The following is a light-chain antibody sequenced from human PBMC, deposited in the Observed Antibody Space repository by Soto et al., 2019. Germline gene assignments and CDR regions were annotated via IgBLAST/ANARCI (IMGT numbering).Light chain of an antibody. CDR1: QSVRSSY. V-gene: IGKV3-15*01. CDR2: GAS. Sequence: EIVLTQSPGTLSLSPGERATLSCRASQSVRSSYLAWYQQNAGQAPRLLIYGASTRATGIPARFSGSGSGTEFTLTISSLQSEDFAVYYCQQYNKWPPITFGQGTRLEIK. CDR3: QQYNKWPPIT. J-gene: IGKJ5*01.